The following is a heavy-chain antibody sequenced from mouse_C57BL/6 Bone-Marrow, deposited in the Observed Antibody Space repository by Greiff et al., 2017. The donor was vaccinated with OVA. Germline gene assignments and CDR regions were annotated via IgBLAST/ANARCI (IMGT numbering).Heavy chain of an antibody. CDR3: ARGGDSSGHDYFDY. V-gene: IGHV5-12*01. Sequence: EVKVEESGGGLVQPGGSLKLSCAASGFTFSDYYMYWVRQTPEKRLEWVAYISNGGGSTYYPDTVKGRFTISRDNAKNTLYLQMSRLKSEDTAMDYCARGGDSSGHDYFDYWGQGTTLTVSS. CDR1: GFTFSDYY. J-gene: IGHJ2*01. D-gene: IGHD3-2*02. CDR2: ISNGGGST.